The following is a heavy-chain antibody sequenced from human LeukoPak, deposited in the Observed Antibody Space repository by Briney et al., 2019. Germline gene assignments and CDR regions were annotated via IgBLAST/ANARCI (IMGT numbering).Heavy chain of an antibody. CDR3: ARLSGSSGWYGFY. V-gene: IGHV5-51*01. J-gene: IGHJ4*02. Sequence: GESLKISCQGSGSSFTSYWIGWVRQVPGKGLEWMGIIYPGDSDTRYSPSFQGQVTISADKSISTAYLQWSSLKASDTAMYYCARLSGSSGWYGFYWGQGTLVTVSS. CDR1: GSSFTSYW. CDR2: IYPGDSDT. D-gene: IGHD6-19*01.